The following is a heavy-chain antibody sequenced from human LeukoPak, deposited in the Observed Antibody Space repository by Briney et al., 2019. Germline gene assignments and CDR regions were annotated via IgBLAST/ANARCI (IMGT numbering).Heavy chain of an antibody. Sequence: GGSLRLSCSASGFTFTSYSMNWVRQARGKGLERVSYISSSSSTIYYADSVKGRFTIARDNAKNSLYLQMNSLRDEDTAVYYCARKSDYDSSGYHNWFDLWGQGTLVSVSS. CDR1: GFTFTSYS. D-gene: IGHD3-22*01. J-gene: IGHJ5*02. CDR2: ISSSSSTI. V-gene: IGHV3-48*02. CDR3: ARKSDYDSSGYHNWFDL.